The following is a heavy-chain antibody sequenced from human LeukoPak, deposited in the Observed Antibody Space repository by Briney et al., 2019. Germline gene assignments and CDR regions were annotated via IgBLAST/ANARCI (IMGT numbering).Heavy chain of an antibody. CDR1: GYTFTSYD. D-gene: IGHD3-10*01. CDR3: ARGLQSMVRGVISVRYYYGMDV. J-gene: IGHJ6*02. V-gene: IGHV1-8*01. CDR2: MNPNSGNT. Sequence: ASVTVSCKASGYTFTSYDINWVRQATGQGLEWMGWMNPNSGNTGYAQKFQGRVTMTRNTSISTAYMELSSLRSEDTAVYYCARGLQSMVRGVISVRYYYGMDVWGQGTTVTGSS.